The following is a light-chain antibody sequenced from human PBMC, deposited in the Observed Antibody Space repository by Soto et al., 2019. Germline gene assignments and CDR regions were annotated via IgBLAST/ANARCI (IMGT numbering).Light chain of an antibody. CDR1: QSIGGNF. CDR3: QQYEKWPPSIT. CDR2: GAS. J-gene: IGKJ5*01. Sequence: EIVLTQSPGTLSLSPGEGATLSCRASQSIGGNFLAWYQQRRGQAPRLLIYGASTRATGISARFSGSGSGTEFTLTISSLQSEDFAVYYCQQYEKWPPSITFGQGTRLEIK. V-gene: IGKV3-15*01.